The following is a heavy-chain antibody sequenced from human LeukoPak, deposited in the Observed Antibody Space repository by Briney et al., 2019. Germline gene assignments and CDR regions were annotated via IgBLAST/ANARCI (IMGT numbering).Heavy chain of an antibody. D-gene: IGHD2-15*01. CDR3: ARQEYCSGGSCYTWFDP. Sequence: GESLKISCKGSGYSINDYWIGWVRQMPGKGLEWMGIIYPADSDIRYSPSFQGQVTISADKSISTAYLQWSSLKASDTAMYYCARQEYCSGGSCYTWFDPWGQGTLVTVSS. CDR2: IYPADSDI. V-gene: IGHV5-51*01. J-gene: IGHJ5*02. CDR1: GYSINDYW.